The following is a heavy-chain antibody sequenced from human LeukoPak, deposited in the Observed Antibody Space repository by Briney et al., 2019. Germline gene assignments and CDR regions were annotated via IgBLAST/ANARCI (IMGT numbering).Heavy chain of an antibody. V-gene: IGHV3-23*01. D-gene: IGHD1-26*01. CDR3: AKVDSGSYYAYFDY. Sequence: GGSLRLSCAASGFTFSSYGMSWVRQAPGKGLEWVSAISGSGGSTYYADSVKGRFTISRDNSKNTLYLQMNSLRAEDTAVYYCAKVDSGSYYAYFDYWGQGTLVTVSS. CDR2: ISGSGGST. J-gene: IGHJ4*02. CDR1: GFTFSSYG.